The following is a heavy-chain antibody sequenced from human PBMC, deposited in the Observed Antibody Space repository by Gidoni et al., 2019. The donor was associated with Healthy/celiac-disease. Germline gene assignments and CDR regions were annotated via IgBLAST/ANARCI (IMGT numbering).Heavy chain of an antibody. CDR3: AKDQNYYGSGSYSFDY. CDR1: GFTFDDYA. D-gene: IGHD3-10*01. Sequence: EVQLVESGGGLVQPGRSLSLSCAASGFTFDDYAMHWVRQAPGKGLAWGSGISWNSGSIGYADSVKGRFTISRDNAKNSLYLQMNSLRAEDTALYYCAKDQNYYGSGSYSFDYWGQGTLVTVSS. V-gene: IGHV3-9*01. J-gene: IGHJ4*02. CDR2: ISWNSGSI.